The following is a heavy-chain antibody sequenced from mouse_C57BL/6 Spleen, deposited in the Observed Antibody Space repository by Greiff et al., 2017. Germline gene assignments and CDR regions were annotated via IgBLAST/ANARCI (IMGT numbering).Heavy chain of an antibody. V-gene: IGHV1-69*01. D-gene: IGHD1-1*01. J-gene: IGHJ4*01. CDR3: ARRYYGSRGYAMDY. Sequence: QVQLQQPGAELVMPGASVKLSCKASGYTFTSYWMHWVKQRPGQGLEWIGEIDPSDSYTNYNQKFKGKSTLTVDKSSSTAYMQLSSLTSEDSAVYDCARRYYGSRGYAMDYWGQGTSVTVSS. CDR2: IDPSDSYT. CDR1: GYTFTSYW.